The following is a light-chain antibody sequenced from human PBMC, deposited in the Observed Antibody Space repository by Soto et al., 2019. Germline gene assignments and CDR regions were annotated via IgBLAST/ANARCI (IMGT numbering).Light chain of an antibody. V-gene: IGKV1-39*01. CDR2: AAS. Sequence: DIQMTQSPSSLSASVGDRVTITCRASQSISSYLNWNQQKPGNAPKLLIYAASSLQSWVPSRFSGSGSGTEFTLAISSRQPEDFATYYCHQSYSTPLFTFGPGTKVDIK. CDR1: QSISSY. CDR3: HQSYSTPLFT. J-gene: IGKJ3*01.